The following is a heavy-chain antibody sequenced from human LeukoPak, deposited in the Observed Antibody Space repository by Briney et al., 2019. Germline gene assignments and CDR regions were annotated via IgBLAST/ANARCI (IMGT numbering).Heavy chain of an antibody. Sequence: GGSLRLSCAASGFTFSDYYMSWIRQAPGKGLEWVTYISGSSSYTNYADSVKGRFTISRDNAANSLYLQMNSLRAEDTAVYYCARHGLYDSSDYWTFQHWGQGTLVTVSS. CDR3: ARHGLYDSSDYWTFQH. V-gene: IGHV3-11*06. CDR2: ISGSSSYT. D-gene: IGHD3-22*01. J-gene: IGHJ1*01. CDR1: GFTFSDYY.